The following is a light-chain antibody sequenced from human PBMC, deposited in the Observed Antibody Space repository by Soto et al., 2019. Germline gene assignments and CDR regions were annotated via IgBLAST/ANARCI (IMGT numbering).Light chain of an antibody. CDR2: GNY. J-gene: IGLJ1*01. CDR3: QSYDSTLSGLYV. Sequence: QSVLTQPPSMSGAPGQRVTISCTGTSANIGAGYDVHWYQQLPGMAPKLLIYGNYKRPSGVPDRFSGSKSGTSASLAITGLQAEDEADYYCQSYDSTLSGLYVLGTGTKVTVL. CDR1: SANIGAGYD. V-gene: IGLV1-40*01.